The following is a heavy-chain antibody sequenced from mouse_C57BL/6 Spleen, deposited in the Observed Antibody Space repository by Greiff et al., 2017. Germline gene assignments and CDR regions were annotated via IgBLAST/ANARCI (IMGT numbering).Heavy chain of an antibody. CDR3: AREYGYGVFAY. J-gene: IGHJ3*01. D-gene: IGHD2-2*01. CDR2: ISSGSSTI. CDR1: GFTFSDYG. V-gene: IGHV5-17*01. Sequence: EVKLVESGGGLVKPGGSLKLSCAASGFTFSDYGMHWVRQAPEKGLEWVAYISSGSSTIYYADTVKGRFTISRDNAKNTLFLQMTSLRSEDTAMYYCAREYGYGVFAYWGQGTLVTVSA.